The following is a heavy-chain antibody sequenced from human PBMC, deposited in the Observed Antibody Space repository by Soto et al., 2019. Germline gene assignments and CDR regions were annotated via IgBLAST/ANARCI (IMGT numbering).Heavy chain of an antibody. Sequence: GGSLRLSCAASGFTFDDYAMHWVRQAPGKGLEWVSGISWNCGSIGYADSVKGRFTISRDNAKNSLYLQMNSLRAEDTALYYCAKDTSVATGAYFDYWGQGTLVTVSA. J-gene: IGHJ4*02. CDR3: AKDTSVATGAYFDY. V-gene: IGHV3-9*01. CDR2: ISWNCGSI. D-gene: IGHD2-21*01. CDR1: GFTFDDYA.